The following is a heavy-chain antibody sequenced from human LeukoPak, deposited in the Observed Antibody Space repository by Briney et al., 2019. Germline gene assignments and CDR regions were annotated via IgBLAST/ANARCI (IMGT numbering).Heavy chain of an antibody. V-gene: IGHV3-7*01. CDR3: ARGPYYYDSSDAFDI. J-gene: IGHJ3*02. D-gene: IGHD3-22*01. Sequence: GGSLRLSCAASGFTFSSYYMNWVRQAPGKGLEWVANIKQDGSEKYYVDSVKGLFTISRDNAKNSLYLKMNSLRAEDTAVYYCARGPYYYDSSDAFDIWGQGTMVTVSS. CDR1: GFTFSSYY. CDR2: IKQDGSEK.